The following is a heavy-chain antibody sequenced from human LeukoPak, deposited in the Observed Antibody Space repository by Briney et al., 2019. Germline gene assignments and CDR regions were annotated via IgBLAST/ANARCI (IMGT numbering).Heavy chain of an antibody. J-gene: IGHJ6*02. CDR1: GYTFTGYY. V-gene: IGHV1-2*02. CDR3: ARSGGSGSYYNMDV. D-gene: IGHD3-10*01. Sequence: ASVKVSCKASGYTFTGYYMHWVRQAPGQGLEWTGWINPNSGGTNYAQKFQGRVTMTRDTSISTAYMELSRLRSDDTAVYYCARSGGSGSYYNMDVWGQGTTVTVSS. CDR2: INPNSGGT.